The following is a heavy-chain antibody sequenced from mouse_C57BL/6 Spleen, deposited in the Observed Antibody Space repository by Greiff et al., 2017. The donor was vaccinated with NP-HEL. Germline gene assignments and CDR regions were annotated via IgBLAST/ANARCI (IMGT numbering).Heavy chain of an antibody. CDR3: TRGGGDYYGSSYVLFDY. Sequence: EVQGVESGEGLVKPGGSLKLSCAASGFTFSSYAMSWVRQTPEKRLEWVAYISSGGDYIYYADTVKGRFTISRDNARNTLYLQMSSLKSEDTAMYYCTRGGGDYYGSSYVLFDYWGQGTTLTVSS. D-gene: IGHD1-1*01. V-gene: IGHV5-9-1*02. J-gene: IGHJ2*01. CDR1: GFTFSSYA. CDR2: ISSGGDYI.